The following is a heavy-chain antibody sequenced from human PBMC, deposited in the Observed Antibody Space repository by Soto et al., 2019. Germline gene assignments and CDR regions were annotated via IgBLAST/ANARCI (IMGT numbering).Heavy chain of an antibody. V-gene: IGHV3-30-3*01. Sequence: QVQLVESGGGVVQPGRSLRLSCVASGFTFSNQARHWVRQAPGKGLDWAAVISDDGNRQYYADSVKGRFTISRDNSKNTLYLQMNSLRVEDSAVYYCARDIYSYGSVGTPDIWGQGTMVTVSS. D-gene: IGHD3-16*01. CDR1: GFTFSNQA. CDR2: ISDDGNRQ. J-gene: IGHJ3*02. CDR3: ARDIYSYGSVGTPDI.